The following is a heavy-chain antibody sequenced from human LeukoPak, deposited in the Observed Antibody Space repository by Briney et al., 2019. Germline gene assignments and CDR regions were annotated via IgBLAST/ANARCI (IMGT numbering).Heavy chain of an antibody. D-gene: IGHD3-22*01. CDR2: IYYTGST. J-gene: IGHJ4*02. CDR1: GGSLSSNNYY. CDR3: ARHRGPTYYFDSVGYYPFDY. V-gene: IGHV4-39*01. Sequence: SETLSLTCTVSGGSLSSNNYYWGWIRQPPGKGLAWIGSIYYTGSTYYNPSLKSRVTISVDTSKNQFSLQLSSVTAADSAVYYCARHRGPTYYFDSVGYYPFDYWGQGTLVTVSS.